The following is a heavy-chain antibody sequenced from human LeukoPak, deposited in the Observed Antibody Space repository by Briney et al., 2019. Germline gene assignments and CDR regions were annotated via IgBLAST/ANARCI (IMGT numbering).Heavy chain of an antibody. CDR1: GFTVSSNY. CDR2: FYSGGSI. J-gene: IGHJ4*02. CDR3: ARDLISGSYHGDFDY. D-gene: IGHD3-10*01. V-gene: IGHV3-53*05. Sequence: PGGSLRLSCAASGFTVSSNYMSWVRQAPGKGLEWVSVFYSGGSIYYADSVKGRFTISRDNAKNSLYLQMNRLRAEDTAVYYCARDLISGSYHGDFDYWGQGTLVTVSS.